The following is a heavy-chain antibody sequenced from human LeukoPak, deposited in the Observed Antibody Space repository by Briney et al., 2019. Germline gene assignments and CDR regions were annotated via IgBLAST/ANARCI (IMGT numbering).Heavy chain of an antibody. Sequence: GGSLRLSCVASGFTFSSYWMSWVRQAPGKGLEWVANIKQDGSEKYYVDSVKGRFTISRDNAKNSLYLQMNSLRAEDTAVYYCACGYYDFDYWGQGTLVTVSS. D-gene: IGHD3-22*01. CDR1: GFTFSSYW. CDR2: IKQDGSEK. J-gene: IGHJ4*02. V-gene: IGHV3-7*01. CDR3: ACGYYDFDY.